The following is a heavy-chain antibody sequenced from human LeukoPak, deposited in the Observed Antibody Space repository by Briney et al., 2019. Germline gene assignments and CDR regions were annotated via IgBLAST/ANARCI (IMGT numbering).Heavy chain of an antibody. J-gene: IGHJ6*02. CDR2: INPNSGGT. D-gene: IGHD5-12*01. CDR3: ARDGPLWIYYYYYGMDV. Sequence: ASVKVSCKASGYTFTGYYMHWVRQAPGQGLEWMGWINPNSGGTNYAQKFQGGVTMTRDTSISTAYMELSRLRSDDTAVYYCARDGPLWIYYYYYGMDVWGQGTTVTVSS. CDR1: GYTFTGYY. V-gene: IGHV1-2*02.